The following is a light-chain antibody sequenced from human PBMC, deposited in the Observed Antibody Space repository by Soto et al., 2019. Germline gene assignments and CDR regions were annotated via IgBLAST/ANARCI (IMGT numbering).Light chain of an antibody. CDR2: GAS. Sequence: EIVMTQSPFTLSVSLGETANLSCRASQTVTSNLAWYQQKPGRSPRLLLSGASTRATGIPARFSGSGSGTEFTLTISRXQSEDLAVYYCQQYNDWPRTFGQGTKVDIK. CDR1: QTVTSN. CDR3: QQYNDWPRT. V-gene: IGKV3-15*01. J-gene: IGKJ1*01.